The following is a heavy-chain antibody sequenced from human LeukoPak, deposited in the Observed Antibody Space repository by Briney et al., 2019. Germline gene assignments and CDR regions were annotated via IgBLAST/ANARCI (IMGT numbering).Heavy chain of an antibody. J-gene: IGHJ6*03. CDR3: ARGDFCSKSNCYLRPMDV. D-gene: IGHD3-3*01. Sequence: PSETLSLTCTVSGGSISDYYWNWIRQPPGKGLEWIGYIYYSGSTTYNPSLKSRVTMSVDTAKNQFSLKLRSVTAADTAVYYCARGDFCSKSNCYLRPMDVWGKGTTVTVSS. V-gene: IGHV4-59*01. CDR1: GGSISDYY. CDR2: IYYSGST.